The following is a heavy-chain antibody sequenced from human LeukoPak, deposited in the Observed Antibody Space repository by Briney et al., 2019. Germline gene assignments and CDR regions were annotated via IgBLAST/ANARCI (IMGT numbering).Heavy chain of an antibody. Sequence: LSLTCAVYGGSFSGYYWSWVRQAPGKGLEWVGFIRSKAYGGTTEYAASVKGRFTISRDDSKSIAYLQMNSLKTEDTAVYYCTREGGDYYYYYYYYYMDVWGKGTTVTISS. J-gene: IGHJ6*03. CDR1: GGSFSGYY. CDR3: TREGGDYYYYYYYYYMDV. CDR2: IRSKAYGGTT. D-gene: IGHD4-17*01. V-gene: IGHV3-49*04.